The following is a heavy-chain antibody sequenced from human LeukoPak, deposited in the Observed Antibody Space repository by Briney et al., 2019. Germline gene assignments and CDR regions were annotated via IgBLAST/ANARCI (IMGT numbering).Heavy chain of an antibody. J-gene: IGHJ6*02. CDR3: AKDIAGMEYSYGYMRPSLVYGMDV. CDR2: IRGDGGNT. Sequence: PGGSLRLSCAASGFTFDDYAMHWVRQAPGKGLEWVSLIRGDGGNTYYADSVKGRFTISRDNGKNSLYLQMNSLRTEDTALYYCAKDIAGMEYSYGYMRPSLVYGMDVWGQGTTVTVSS. D-gene: IGHD5-18*01. CDR1: GFTFDDYA. V-gene: IGHV3-43*02.